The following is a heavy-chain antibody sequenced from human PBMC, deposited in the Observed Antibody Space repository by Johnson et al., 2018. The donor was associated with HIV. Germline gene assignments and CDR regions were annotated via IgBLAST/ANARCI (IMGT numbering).Heavy chain of an antibody. Sequence: EVQLVESGGGLVQPGGSLRLSCAASGFTFSSYAMSWVRQAPGKGLEWVSAISGSGGSTYYADSVKGRFTISRDNSKNTLYLQMKSLKTEDTAVYYCTTDANWNYGQGAFDVWGQGTTVTVSS. CDR1: GFTFSSYA. CDR3: TTDANWNYGQGAFDV. J-gene: IGHJ3*01. V-gene: IGHV3-23*04. D-gene: IGHD1-7*01. CDR2: ISGSGGST.